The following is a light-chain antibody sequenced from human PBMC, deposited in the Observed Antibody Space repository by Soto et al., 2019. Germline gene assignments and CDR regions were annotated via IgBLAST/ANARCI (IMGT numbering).Light chain of an antibody. J-gene: IGKJ2*01. CDR2: SAS. Sequence: DIQMTQSRCSLSASVGDRVTITCRASQSISSYLNWYRQKPGEAPKLLIYSASNLQSGVPSRFSGSGSGTDFTLTISSLQPEDFATYYCQQSYSTPYTFGQGTKVDIK. V-gene: IGKV1-39*01. CDR3: QQSYSTPYT. CDR1: QSISSY.